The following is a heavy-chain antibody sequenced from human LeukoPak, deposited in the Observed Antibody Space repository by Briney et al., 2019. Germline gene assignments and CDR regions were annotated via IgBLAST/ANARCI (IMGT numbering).Heavy chain of an antibody. V-gene: IGHV4-59*01. J-gene: IGHJ2*01. Sequence: PSETLSLTCTVSGGSISSYYWSWIRQPPGKGLEWIGYIYYSGSTNYVPSLKSRVTISVDTSKNQFSLKLSSVTAADTAVYYCALGPSRWYFDLWGRGTLVTVSS. CDR2: IYYSGST. CDR1: GGSISSYY. CDR3: ALGPSRWYFDL.